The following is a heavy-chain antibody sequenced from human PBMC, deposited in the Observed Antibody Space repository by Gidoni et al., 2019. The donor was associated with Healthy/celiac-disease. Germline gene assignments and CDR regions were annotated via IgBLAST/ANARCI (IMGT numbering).Heavy chain of an antibody. D-gene: IGHD3-10*01. CDR3: ARGLSVRGTTYYYGMDV. Sequence: QVQLVQSGAEVKKPGASVKVSCKASGYTFTSYDINWVRQATGQGLEWMGWMNPNSGNTGYAQKFQGRVTMTRNTSISTAYMELSSLRSEDTAVYYCARGLSVRGTTYYYGMDVWGQGTTVTVSS. CDR2: MNPNSGNT. CDR1: GYTFTSYD. J-gene: IGHJ6*02. V-gene: IGHV1-8*01.